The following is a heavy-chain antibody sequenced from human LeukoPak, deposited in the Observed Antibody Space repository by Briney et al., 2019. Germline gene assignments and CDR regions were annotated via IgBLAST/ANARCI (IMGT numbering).Heavy chain of an antibody. J-gene: IGHJ3*02. Sequence: SETLSLTCTVSGGSISSYYWSWIRQPPGKGLEWIGYIYYSGSTNYNPSLKSRVTISVDTSKNQFSLKLSSVTAADTAVYHCARKYYAGAFDIWGQGTMVTVSS. CDR2: IYYSGST. D-gene: IGHD2-2*01. CDR1: GGSISSYY. V-gene: IGHV4-59*01. CDR3: ARKYYAGAFDI.